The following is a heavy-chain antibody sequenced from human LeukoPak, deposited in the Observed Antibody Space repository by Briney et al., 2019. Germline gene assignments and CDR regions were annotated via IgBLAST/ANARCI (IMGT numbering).Heavy chain of an antibody. CDR3: ATLGEMATTDYFDY. J-gene: IGHJ4*02. CDR2: IYYSGST. CDR1: GGSISSSSYY. D-gene: IGHD5-24*01. V-gene: IGHV4-39*07. Sequence: PSETLSLTCTVSGGSISSSSYYWGWIRQPPGKGLEWIGSIYYSGSTYYNPSLKSRVTISVDTSKNQFSLKLSSVTAADTAAYYCATLGEMATTDYFDYWGQGTLVTVSS.